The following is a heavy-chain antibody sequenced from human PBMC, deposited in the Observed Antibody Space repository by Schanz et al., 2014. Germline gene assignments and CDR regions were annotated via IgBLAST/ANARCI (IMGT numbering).Heavy chain of an antibody. D-gene: IGHD1-26*01. CDR3: ARSPHYRERKQRSARPTATNL. CDR2: ITSDGGGT. CDR1: GITFSDYA. J-gene: IGHJ4*02. Sequence: EVQLLESGGALEQPGGSLRLSCAASGITFSDYALHWVRQAPGKGLEYVSAITSDGGGTYYADSVKGRFIISRDTSRNMLFLQMSSLTSDDTAVYYCARSPHYRERKQRSARPTATNLWGQGTLVTVFS. V-gene: IGHV3-64D*06.